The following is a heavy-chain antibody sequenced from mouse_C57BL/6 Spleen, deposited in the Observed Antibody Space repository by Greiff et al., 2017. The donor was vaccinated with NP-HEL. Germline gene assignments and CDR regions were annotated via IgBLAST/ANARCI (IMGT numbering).Heavy chain of an antibody. D-gene: IGHD1-1*01. CDR1: GYAFSSSW. CDR2: IYPGDGDT. V-gene: IGHV1-82*01. J-gene: IGHJ4*01. Sequence: QVQLQQSGPELVKPGASVKISCKASGYAFSSSWMNWVKQRPGKGLEWIGRIYPGDGDTNYNGKFKGKATLTADKSSSTAYMQLSSLTSEDSAVYFCARGGGSRYYYAMDYWVKEPQSPSPQ. CDR3: ARGGGSRYYYAMDY.